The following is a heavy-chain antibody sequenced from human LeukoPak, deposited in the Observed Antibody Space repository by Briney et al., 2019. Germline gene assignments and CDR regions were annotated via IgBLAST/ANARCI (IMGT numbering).Heavy chain of an antibody. CDR3: GRGTRSSGLYH. J-gene: IGHJ4*02. D-gene: IGHD3-10*01. V-gene: IGHV4-61*05. CDR1: GGSISSSIYY. Sequence: SETLSLTCIVSGGSISSSIYYWAWVRQPPGKGLEWIGYIFYSGSTNYNPSLKSRVTMSVDRSKNQFSLKLSSVTAADTAVYYCGRGTRSSGLYHWGQGILVTVSS. CDR2: IFYSGST.